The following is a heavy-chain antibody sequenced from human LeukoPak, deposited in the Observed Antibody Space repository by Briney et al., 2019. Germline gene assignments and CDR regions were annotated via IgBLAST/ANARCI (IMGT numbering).Heavy chain of an antibody. D-gene: IGHD3-22*01. CDR3: APQTMILVL. J-gene: IGHJ4*02. CDR1: GFTFSSYA. CDR2: ISGAGGTT. V-gene: IGHV3-23*01. Sequence: VGSLRLSCAASGFTFSSYAMSWVRQAPGKGLEWVSSISGAGGTTLYADSVKGRFTISRDNSKNAVYLQMNTLRAEDTAVYYCAPQTMILVLGGQGTLVTVSS.